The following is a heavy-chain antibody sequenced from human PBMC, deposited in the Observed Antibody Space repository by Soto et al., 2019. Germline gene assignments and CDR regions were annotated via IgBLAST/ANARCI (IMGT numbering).Heavy chain of an antibody. CDR2: IYYSGST. CDR3: ARLPLNYDILTGQRNWFDP. D-gene: IGHD3-9*01. J-gene: IGHJ5*02. CDR1: GGSISSSSYY. Sequence: PSETLSLTCTVSGGSISSSSYYWGWIRQPPGKGLEWIGSIYYSGSTYYNPSLKSRVTISVDTSKNQFSLKLSSVTAADTAVYYCARLPLNYDILTGQRNWFDPWGQGTLVTVSS. V-gene: IGHV4-39*01.